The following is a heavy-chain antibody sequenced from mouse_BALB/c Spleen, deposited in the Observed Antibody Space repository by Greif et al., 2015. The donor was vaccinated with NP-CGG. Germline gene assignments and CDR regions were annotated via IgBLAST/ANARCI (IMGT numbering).Heavy chain of an antibody. CDR3: ARSRVEHGNYYFDY. V-gene: IGHV3-2*02. CDR1: GYSITSDYA. J-gene: IGHJ2*01. D-gene: IGHD2-1*01. CDR2: ISYSGST. Sequence: EVMLVESGPGLVKPSQSLSLTCTVTGYSITSDYAWNWIRQFPGNKLEWMGYISYSGSTGYYPSLKSRISITRDTSKNQFFLQLNSVTTEDTATYYCARSRVEHGNYYFDYWGQGTTLTVSS.